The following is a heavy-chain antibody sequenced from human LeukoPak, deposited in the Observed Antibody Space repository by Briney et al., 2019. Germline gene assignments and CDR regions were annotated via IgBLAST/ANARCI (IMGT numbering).Heavy chain of an antibody. J-gene: IGHJ2*01. D-gene: IGHD3-10*01. CDR2: INHSGST. CDR1: GGSFSGYY. V-gene: IGHV4-34*01. CDR3: ASPPHGSTYTSDWYFDL. Sequence: KPSETLSLTCAVYGGSFSGYYWSWIRQPPGKGLEWIGGINHSGSTNFNPSLKSRVTISVDTSKNQFSLKLSSVTAADTAVYYCASPPHGSTYTSDWYFDLWGRGTLVTVSS.